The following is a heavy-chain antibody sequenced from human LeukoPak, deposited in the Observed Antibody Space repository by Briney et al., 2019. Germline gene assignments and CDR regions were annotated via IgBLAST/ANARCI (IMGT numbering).Heavy chain of an antibody. CDR1: GGSISSGGYS. Sequence: SETLSLTCAVSGGSISSGGYSWSWLRQPPGKGLQWIGYIYRSGSTYYNPSLKSRVTISVDRSKNQFSLKLSSVTAADTAVYYCARSAGPNGELLDYWGQGTLVTVSS. J-gene: IGHJ4*02. D-gene: IGHD3-10*01. CDR3: ARSAGPNGELLDY. V-gene: IGHV4-30-2*01. CDR2: IYRSGST.